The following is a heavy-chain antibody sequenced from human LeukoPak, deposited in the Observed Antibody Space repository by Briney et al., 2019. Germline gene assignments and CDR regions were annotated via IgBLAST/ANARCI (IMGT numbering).Heavy chain of an antibody. J-gene: IGHJ6*03. Sequence: GGSLRLSCAASTFTFSRFGMHWVRQAPGKGLEWVAVIWYNGRNPDYADSVKGRFTISRDNSRNTLYLQMNSLRAEDTAVYYCAKDGVLTRILDYYYYMDVWGKGTTVTVSS. V-gene: IGHV3-33*06. D-gene: IGHD3-3*02. CDR1: TFTFSRFG. CDR2: IWYNGRNP. CDR3: AKDGVLTRILDYYYYMDV.